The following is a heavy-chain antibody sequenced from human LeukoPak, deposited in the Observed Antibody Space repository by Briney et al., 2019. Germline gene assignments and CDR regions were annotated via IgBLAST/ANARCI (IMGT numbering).Heavy chain of an antibody. CDR3: ARRIADSYYYYYYMDV. CDR1: GGSFSGYF. V-gene: IGHV4-34*01. Sequence: PSETLSLTCDVYGGSFSGYFWSWIRQPPGKGLEWIGEINNSGSTNYNPSLKSRVTISLDTSKNQFSLKLSSVTAADTAVYYCARRIADSYYYYYYMDVWGKGTTVTISS. D-gene: IGHD6-13*01. J-gene: IGHJ6*03. CDR2: INNSGST.